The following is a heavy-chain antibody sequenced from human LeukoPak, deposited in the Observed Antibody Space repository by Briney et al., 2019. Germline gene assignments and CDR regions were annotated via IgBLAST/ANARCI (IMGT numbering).Heavy chain of an antibody. CDR3: ARDRSSWHTAKL. J-gene: IGHJ4*02. D-gene: IGHD6-13*01. Sequence: RASVKVSCKASGYTFTSYGISWVRQAPGQGLEWMGWISAYNGNTNYAQKLQGRVTMTTDTSTSTAHMELRSLRSDDTAVYYCARDRSSWHTAKLWGQGTLVTVSS. CDR2: ISAYNGNT. CDR1: GYTFTSYG. V-gene: IGHV1-18*01.